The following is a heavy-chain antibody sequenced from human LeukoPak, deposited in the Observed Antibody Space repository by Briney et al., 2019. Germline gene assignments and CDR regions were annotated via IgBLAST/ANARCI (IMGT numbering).Heavy chain of an antibody. V-gene: IGHV3-23*01. CDR1: GFTFSSYA. D-gene: IGHD3-22*01. J-gene: IGHJ6*03. Sequence: GGSLRLSCAASGFTFSSYAMSWVRQAPGKGLEWVSAISGSGGSTYYADSVKGRFTISRDNSKNTLYLQMNSLRAEDTAVYYCAKEVIYYYDSSGLFPPYMDVWGQGTTVTVSS. CDR2: ISGSGGST. CDR3: AKEVIYYYDSSGLFPPYMDV.